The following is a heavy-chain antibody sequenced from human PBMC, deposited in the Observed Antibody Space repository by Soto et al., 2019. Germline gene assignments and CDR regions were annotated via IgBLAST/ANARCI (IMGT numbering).Heavy chain of an antibody. CDR3: ARAGRNEWAAVAA. CDR1: GGYFSGYY. V-gene: IGHV4-34*01. CDR2: IDHSGST. Sequence: PSETLSLTCAVYGGYFSGYYWNWIRQPPGKGLEWIGEIDHSGSTNYNPSLKSRVAISVDTSKNQFSLNLSSVTAADTAVYYCARAGRNEWAAVAAWGQGILVTVSS. D-gene: IGHD3-10*01. J-gene: IGHJ4*02.